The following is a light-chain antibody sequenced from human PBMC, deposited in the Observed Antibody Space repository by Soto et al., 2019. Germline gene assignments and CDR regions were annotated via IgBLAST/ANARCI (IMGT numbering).Light chain of an antibody. V-gene: IGLV2-14*01. J-gene: IGLJ2*01. CDR1: SSDIGAYNY. CDR2: DVS. Sequence: QSVLTQPASVSGSPGQSITISCTGTSSDIGAYNYVSWYQHRPGNAPKLIIYDVSNRPSGVSNRFSGSKSGNTASLTISGLQAEDEADYYCSSYTTSSTPYVVFGGGTKLTVL. CDR3: SSYTTSSTPYVV.